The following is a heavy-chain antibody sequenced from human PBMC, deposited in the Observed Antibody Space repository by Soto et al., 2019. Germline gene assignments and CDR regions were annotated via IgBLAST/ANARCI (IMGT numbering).Heavy chain of an antibody. D-gene: IGHD3-3*01. CDR1: GGTFSNYA. V-gene: IGHV1-69*01. CDR2: IIPIFGTT. Sequence: QVQLVQSGAEVKKPGSSVKVSCKASGGTFSNYAISWVRQAPGQGLEWMGGIIPIFGTTNYAQKFQGRVTITADESTSTAYMELSSLRSEDTAVYYCARDAIFGVVNRGIDYYYGMDVWGQGTTVTVSS. CDR3: ARDAIFGVVNRGIDYYYGMDV. J-gene: IGHJ6*02.